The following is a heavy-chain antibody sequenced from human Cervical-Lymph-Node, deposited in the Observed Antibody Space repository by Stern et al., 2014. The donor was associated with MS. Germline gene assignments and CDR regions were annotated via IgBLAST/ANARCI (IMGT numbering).Heavy chain of an antibody. V-gene: IGHV3-7*03. D-gene: IGHD6-13*01. CDR2: NNQDGYKK. CDR3: ARTLVAAVDLYNFYYYGMDV. CDR1: GFTLGTYW. J-gene: IGHJ6*02. Sequence: EVQLVESGGDLVQPGGSLRLSCAASGFTLGTYWMTWVRQAPGKGLEWVANNNQDGYKKHYVDSVKGRITISRDNAKSSLYLQMNSLRAEDTAVYFCARTLVAAVDLYNFYYYGMDVWGQGTTVTVSS.